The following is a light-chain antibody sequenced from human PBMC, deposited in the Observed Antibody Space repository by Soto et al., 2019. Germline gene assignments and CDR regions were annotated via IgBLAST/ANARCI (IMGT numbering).Light chain of an antibody. J-gene: IGKJ1*01. CDR3: QQHVGVPRT. V-gene: IGKV3-20*01. Sequence: EIVLTQSPGTLSLSPGERATLSCRASQSVSNNYLAWYQQKPGQAPRLLIYGASSRATGIPDRFSGSGSGTDFTLTISRLEPEDFAVYYCQQHVGVPRTFGQGTKVAIK. CDR2: GAS. CDR1: QSVSNNY.